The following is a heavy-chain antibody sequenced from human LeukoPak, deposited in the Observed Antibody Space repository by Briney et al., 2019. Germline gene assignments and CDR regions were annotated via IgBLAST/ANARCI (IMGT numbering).Heavy chain of an antibody. D-gene: IGHD3-3*01. CDR1: GFTVSTIY. Sequence: GGSLRLSCAASGFTVSTIYMSWVRQAPGKGLEWVSVVYSGGSTYYEDSVKGRFTISRDNSKNTLYLQMSSLRAEDTAVYYCARHFGVISKGVYYYYYGLDVWGQGTTVTVSS. CDR3: ARHFGVISKGVYYYYYGLDV. CDR2: VYSGGST. J-gene: IGHJ6*02. V-gene: IGHV3-66*04.